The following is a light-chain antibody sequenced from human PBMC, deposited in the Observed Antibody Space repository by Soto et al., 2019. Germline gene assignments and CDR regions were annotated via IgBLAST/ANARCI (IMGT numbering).Light chain of an antibody. CDR3: QQYGSSRCT. V-gene: IGKV3-20*01. Sequence: EIVLTQSPGTLSLSPGERATLSCRASQSVSSSYLAWYQQKPGQAPRLLIYGASSRATGIPDRFSGSGSGTDFTLTISSLEPEDFAVYYCQQYGSSRCTFGQGTKVEIK. CDR1: QSVSSSY. CDR2: GAS. J-gene: IGKJ1*01.